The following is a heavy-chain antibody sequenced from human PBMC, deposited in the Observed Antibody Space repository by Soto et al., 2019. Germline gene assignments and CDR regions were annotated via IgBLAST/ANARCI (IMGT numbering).Heavy chain of an antibody. CDR2: ISSSSRDI. V-gene: IGHV3-21*01. CDR3: ATLDTAMISNADY. J-gene: IGHJ4*02. CDR1: GFTFSIYS. D-gene: IGHD5-18*01. Sequence: GGSLRLSCAACGFTFSIYSMNWVRQAPGKGLEWVSSISSSSRDIYYADSVKGRFTISRDNAKNSLHLQMNSLRVEDTGVYYCATLDTAMISNADYWGQGTQVTVSS.